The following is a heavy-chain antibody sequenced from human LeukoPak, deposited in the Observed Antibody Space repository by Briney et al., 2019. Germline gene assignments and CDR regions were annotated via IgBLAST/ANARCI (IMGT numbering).Heavy chain of an antibody. CDR3: ARSAASSSRDYYYGMDV. Sequence: GGSLRLSCAASGFTFSSYWMTWVRQAPGRGLEWVASIKQDGSEKYYVDSVKGRFTISRDNAKNSLYLQMNSLRAEDTAVYYCARSAASSSRDYYYGMDVWGKGTTVTVSS. D-gene: IGHD6-13*01. CDR2: IKQDGSEK. CDR1: GFTFSSYW. V-gene: IGHV3-7*01. J-gene: IGHJ6*04.